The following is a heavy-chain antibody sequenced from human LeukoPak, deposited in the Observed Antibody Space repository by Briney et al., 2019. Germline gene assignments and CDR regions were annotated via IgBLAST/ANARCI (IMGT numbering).Heavy chain of an antibody. J-gene: IGHJ4*02. CDR1: GGSINNSNDY. CDR2: VHYSGYT. D-gene: IGHD2-15*01. V-gene: IGHV4-39*01. CDR3: ARRPHYGCYFGFFDY. Sequence: SETLSLTCTVSGGSINNSNDYWDWIRQPPGKGLEWIGSVHYSGYTYYSPSLKSRVTISADTSNNQFSLKLRSVTAADTAVFYCARRPHYGCYFGFFDYWGQGTLVTVSS.